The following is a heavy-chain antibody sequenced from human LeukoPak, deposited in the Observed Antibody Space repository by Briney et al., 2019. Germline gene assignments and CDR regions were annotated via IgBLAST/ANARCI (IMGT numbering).Heavy chain of an antibody. CDR3: ARGDDSSGYYYVNFDY. V-gene: IGHV1-46*01. J-gene: IGHJ4*02. Sequence: ASVKVSCKASGYTFTSYYVHWVRQAPGQGLEWMGIINPSGGSTSYAQKFQGRVTMTRDTSTSTVYMELSSLRSEDTAVYYCARGDDSSGYYYVNFDYWSQGTLVTVSS. D-gene: IGHD3-22*01. CDR2: INPSGGST. CDR1: GYTFTSYY.